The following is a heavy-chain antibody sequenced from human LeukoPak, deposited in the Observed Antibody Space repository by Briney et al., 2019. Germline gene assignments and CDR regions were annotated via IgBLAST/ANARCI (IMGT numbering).Heavy chain of an antibody. CDR1: GYTFTSYG. CDR2: ISAYNGNT. Sequence: ASGKVSCKAFGYTFTSYGISWVRRAPGQGLEWMGWISAYNGNTNYAQKLQGRVTMTTDTSTSTAYMELRSLRSDDTAVYYCARDPEYRIAVAGKRGRYFDYWGQGTLVTVSS. J-gene: IGHJ4*02. CDR3: ARDPEYRIAVAGKRGRYFDY. D-gene: IGHD6-19*01. V-gene: IGHV1-18*01.